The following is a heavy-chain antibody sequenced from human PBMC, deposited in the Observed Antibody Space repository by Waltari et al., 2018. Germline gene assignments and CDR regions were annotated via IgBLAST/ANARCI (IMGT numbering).Heavy chain of an antibody. CDR3: ARSDRTMVRGTSYYYDGIDV. D-gene: IGHD3-10*01. CDR2: ISYDGSNI. CDR1: GFPFSAYS. Sequence: QVQLVESGGGVVQPGRSLRLSCAASGFPFSAYSFHWFRQAPGKGMEWVAVISYDGSNIDYADSVRGRFTISRDKSNNTVYLQMNSLRLEDTSVYYCARSDRTMVRGTSYYYDGIDVWGQGTTVIVSS. J-gene: IGHJ6*02. V-gene: IGHV3-30-3*01.